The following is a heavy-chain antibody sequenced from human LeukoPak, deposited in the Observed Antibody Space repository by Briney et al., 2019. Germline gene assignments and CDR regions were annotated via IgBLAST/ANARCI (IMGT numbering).Heavy chain of an antibody. J-gene: IGHJ4*02. CDR1: GFTFSSYS. CDR2: ISSSSSYI. D-gene: IGHD5-18*01. CDR3: AREAMGYYFDY. V-gene: IGHV3-21*01. Sequence: GGSLRLSCAASGFTFSSYSMNWVRQAPGKGLEWVSSISSSSSYIYYADSVKGRFTTSRDNAKNSLFLQMNSLRAEDTAVYYCAREAMGYYFDYWGQGTLVTVSS.